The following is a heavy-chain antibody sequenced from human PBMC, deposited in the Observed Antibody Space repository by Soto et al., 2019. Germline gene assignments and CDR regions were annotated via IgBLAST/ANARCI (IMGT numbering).Heavy chain of an antibody. Sequence: EVQLVESGGGLVKPGGSLRLSCAVSGFPVSNVGMNWVRQAPGKGLKWVGHVESKADGGTVKYAAPVKGRFTISRDDSTNNLFLQMSSLQSEDTALYYCTTDRGFDLGFDFWGQGALVTVSS. J-gene: IGHJ4*02. CDR2: VESKADGGTV. V-gene: IGHV3-15*07. CDR3: TTDRGFDLGFDF. D-gene: IGHD5-12*01. CDR1: GFPVSNVG.